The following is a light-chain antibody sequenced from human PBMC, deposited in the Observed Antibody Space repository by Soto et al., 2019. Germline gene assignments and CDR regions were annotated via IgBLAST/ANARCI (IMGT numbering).Light chain of an antibody. CDR3: QQRSNWPVT. CDR2: DAS. Sequence: EIVLTQSPATLSLSPGERATLSCRASQSVSSYLAWYQQKPGQAPRLLIYDASSRATVIPARFSGSGSGTEFTLTISSLEPDDFAVYYCQQRSNWPVTFGQGTRVDIK. CDR1: QSVSSY. J-gene: IGKJ1*01. V-gene: IGKV3-11*01.